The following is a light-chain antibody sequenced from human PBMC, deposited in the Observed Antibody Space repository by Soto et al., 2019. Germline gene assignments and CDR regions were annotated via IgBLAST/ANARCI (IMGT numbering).Light chain of an antibody. CDR2: GNN. J-gene: IGLJ2*01. V-gene: IGLV1-40*01. Sequence: SVLTQPPSVSGAPGQRVTISCTGSSSNIGAGYDVHWYQQLPGTAPKLLIYGNNNRPSGVPDRFSGSKSGTSASLAIIGLQAEDEADYYCQSYDSSLSAVVFGGGTKVTVL. CDR1: SSNIGAGYD. CDR3: QSYDSSLSAVV.